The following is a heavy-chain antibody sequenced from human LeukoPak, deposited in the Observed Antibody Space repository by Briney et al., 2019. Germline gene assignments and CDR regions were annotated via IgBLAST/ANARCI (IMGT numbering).Heavy chain of an antibody. CDR2: ISAYNGNT. V-gene: IGHV1-18*01. CDR1: GYTFTSYG. CDR3: ARAPRVTLRYFDWSRVDV. D-gene: IGHD3-9*01. J-gene: IGHJ6*02. Sequence: ASVKVSCKASGYTFTSYGISWVRQAPGQGLEWMGWISAYNGNTNYAQKLQGRVTMTTDTSTSTAYMELRSLRSDDTAVYYCARAPRVTLRYFDWSRVDVWGQGTTVTVSS.